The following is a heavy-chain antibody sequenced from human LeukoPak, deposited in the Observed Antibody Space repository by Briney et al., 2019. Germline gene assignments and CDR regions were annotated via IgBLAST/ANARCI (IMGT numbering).Heavy chain of an antibody. CDR1: GLTFSRYR. V-gene: IGHV3-7*01. CDR3: VTGDHGDY. CDR2: INQDGSQK. Sequence: GGSLRLSCGASGLTFSRYRMSWVRQAPGKGLEWVANINQDGSQKNYVDSVKGRFTISRDNAKNSLYLQVNSLRAEDTAVYYCVTGDHGDYWGQGTLVTVSS. D-gene: IGHD2-21*01. J-gene: IGHJ4*02.